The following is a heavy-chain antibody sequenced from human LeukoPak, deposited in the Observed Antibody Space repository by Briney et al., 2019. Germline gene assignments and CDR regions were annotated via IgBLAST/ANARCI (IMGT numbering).Heavy chain of an antibody. Sequence: GGSLRLSCAASGFSFSSTWMHWVRQVPGKGLEWISRINSDGSSTIYADSVKGRFTISRDNAKNSLYLQMNSLRAEDTAVYYCARQSSSWYNWFDPWGQGTLVTVSS. CDR2: INSDGSST. V-gene: IGHV3-74*01. CDR3: ARQSSSWYNWFDP. CDR1: GFSFSSTW. J-gene: IGHJ5*02. D-gene: IGHD6-13*01.